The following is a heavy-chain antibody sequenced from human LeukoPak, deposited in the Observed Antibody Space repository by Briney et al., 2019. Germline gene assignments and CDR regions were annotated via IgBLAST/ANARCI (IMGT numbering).Heavy chain of an antibody. Sequence: SETLSLTCAVSGYSISSGYYWGWIRQPPGEGLEWIGSIYHSGSTCYNPSLKSRVTISVDTSKNQFSLKLSSVTAAGTAVYYCARGPYYDYVWGSYRSPGFDYWGQGTLVTVSS. J-gene: IGHJ4*02. CDR2: IYHSGST. V-gene: IGHV4-38-2*01. CDR3: ARGPYYDYVWGSYRSPGFDY. CDR1: GYSISSGYY. D-gene: IGHD3-16*02.